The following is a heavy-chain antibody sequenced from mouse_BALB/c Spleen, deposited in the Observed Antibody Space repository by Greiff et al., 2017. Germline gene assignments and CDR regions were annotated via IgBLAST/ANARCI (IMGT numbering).Heavy chain of an antibody. Sequence: EVQGVESGGGLVKPGGSLKLSCAASGFTFSSYAMSWVRQTPEKRLEWVASISSGGSTYYPDSVKGRFTISRDNARNILYLQMSSLRSEDTAMYYCARDKDSSPFADWGQGTLVTVSA. D-gene: IGHD1-1*01. CDR3: ARDKDSSPFAD. J-gene: IGHJ3*01. V-gene: IGHV5-6-5*01. CDR1: GFTFSSYA. CDR2: ISSGGST.